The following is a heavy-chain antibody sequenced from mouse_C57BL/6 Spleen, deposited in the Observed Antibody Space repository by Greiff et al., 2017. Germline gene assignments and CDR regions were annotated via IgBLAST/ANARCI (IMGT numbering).Heavy chain of an antibody. CDR2: IYPRSGNT. CDR1: GYTFTSYG. Sequence: QVQLQQSGAELARPGASVKLSCKASGYTFTSYGISWVKQRTGQGLEWIGEIYPRSGNTYYNEKFKGKATLTADKSSSTAYMELRSLTSEDSAVYFCARVNSSYGSSYDAYWGQGTLVTVSA. CDR3: ARVNSSYGSSYDAY. D-gene: IGHD1-1*01. J-gene: IGHJ3*01. V-gene: IGHV1-81*01.